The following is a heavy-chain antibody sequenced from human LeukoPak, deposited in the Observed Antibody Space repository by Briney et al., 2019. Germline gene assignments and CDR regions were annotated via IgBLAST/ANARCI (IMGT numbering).Heavy chain of an antibody. D-gene: IGHD2-2*01. CDR1: GFTFSSYS. CDR2: ISSSSSAI. V-gene: IGHV3-48*01. CDR3: ARDELGYCSSTSCQSPDY. Sequence: GGSLRLSCAASGFTFSSYSMNWVRQAPGKGLEWVSYISSSSSAIYYADSVKGRFTISRDNSKNTLYLQMNSLRAEDTAVYYCARDELGYCSSTSCQSPDYWGQGTLVTVSS. J-gene: IGHJ4*02.